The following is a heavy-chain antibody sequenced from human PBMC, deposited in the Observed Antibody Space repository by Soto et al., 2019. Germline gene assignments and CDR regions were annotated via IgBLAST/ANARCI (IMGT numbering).Heavy chain of an antibody. J-gene: IGHJ4*02. CDR1: GYTFINYA. CDR2: SNADNGDT. V-gene: IGHV1-3*01. CDR3: ARDLRGGVYFDY. D-gene: IGHD2-8*01. Sequence: QVQLVQSGAEVKKPGASVKVSCKASGYTFINYAMHWVRQAPGQRLEWMGWSNADNGDTKHPQKFQGRVTFTWDTSATTAYMELTSLTSEDTAVYYCARDLRGGVYFDYWGQGTLVTVSS.